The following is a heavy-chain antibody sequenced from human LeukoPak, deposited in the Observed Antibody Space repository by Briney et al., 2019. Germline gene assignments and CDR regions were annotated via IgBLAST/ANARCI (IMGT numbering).Heavy chain of an antibody. CDR1: GYTFSNYA. Sequence: ASVKVSCKASGYTFSNYAMNWVRQAPGQGLEWMGWINTNTGNPTYAQGFTGRFVFSLDTSVSTAYLQISSLKAEDTAVYYCARGAFYDFWSGYYYPFDYWGQGTLVTVSS. CDR3: ARGAFYDFWSGYYYPFDY. V-gene: IGHV7-4-1*02. J-gene: IGHJ4*02. D-gene: IGHD3-3*01. CDR2: INTNTGNP.